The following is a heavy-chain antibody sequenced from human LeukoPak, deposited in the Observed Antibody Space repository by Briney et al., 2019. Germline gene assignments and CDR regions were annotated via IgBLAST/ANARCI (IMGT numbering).Heavy chain of an antibody. V-gene: IGHV3-30*02. CDR1: GFTFSSYG. CDR3: AKAHVVVVAACDY. Sequence: PAGSLRLSCAASGFTFSSYGMHWVRQAPPKGLEWVAFIRYDGSNKYYADSVKGRFTISRDNSNNTLYLQMNGLRAEDTAVYYCAKAHVVVVAACDYWGQGTLVTVSS. D-gene: IGHD2-15*01. CDR2: IRYDGSNK. J-gene: IGHJ4*02.